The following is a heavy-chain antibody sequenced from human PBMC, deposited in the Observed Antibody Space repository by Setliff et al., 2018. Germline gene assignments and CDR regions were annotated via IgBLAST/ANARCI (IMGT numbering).Heavy chain of an antibody. CDR3: ARGWAALGIIGY. V-gene: IGHV1-46*01. Sequence: ASVKVSCKASGHTFTSYFMQWVRQAPGQGLEWMGMINPSGGYTIYAQKFQGRVTMTRDTSTSTAYMELRSLRSDDTAVYYCARGWAALGIIGYWGQGTLVTVSS. J-gene: IGHJ4*02. D-gene: IGHD7-27*01. CDR2: INPSGGYT. CDR1: GHTFTSYF.